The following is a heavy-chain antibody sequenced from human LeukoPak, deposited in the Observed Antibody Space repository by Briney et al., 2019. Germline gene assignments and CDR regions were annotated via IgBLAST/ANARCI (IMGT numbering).Heavy chain of an antibody. J-gene: IGHJ6*02. CDR1: GFTFGDHA. V-gene: IGHV3-49*04. CDR2: IRSKAHGGTT. D-gene: IGHD5-18*01. Sequence: PGGSLRLSCTASGFTFGDHAMSWVRQAPGKGLEWVGFIRSKAHGGTTEYAASVKGRFTISRDDSKSIAYLQMNSLKTEDAAVYYCSRGPIQLWLHNAMDVWGQGTTVTVSS. CDR3: SRGPIQLWLHNAMDV.